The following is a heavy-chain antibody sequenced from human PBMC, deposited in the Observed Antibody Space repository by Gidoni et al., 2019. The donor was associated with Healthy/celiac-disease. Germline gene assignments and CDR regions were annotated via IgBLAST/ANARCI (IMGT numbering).Heavy chain of an antibody. CDR3: ARDSFDGEYGLDY. CDR1: GFTFSSYG. D-gene: IGHD4-17*01. CDR2: IRYPGSNT. J-gene: IGHJ4*02. Sequence: SCAASGFTFSSYGMHWVRQAPAKGLEWVAVIRYPGSNTYYAESVKGRFTISRDNSKKMLYLQMDTLRVEDTAVYYCARDSFDGEYGLDYWGQGTLVTVSS. V-gene: IGHV3-33*01.